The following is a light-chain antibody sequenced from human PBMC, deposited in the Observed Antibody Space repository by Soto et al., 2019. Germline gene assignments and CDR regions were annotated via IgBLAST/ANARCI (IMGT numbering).Light chain of an antibody. CDR2: GAF. CDR1: QSVSTN. CDR3: QQYNDWLELT. Sequence: EIVMTQSPASLSVSPGERATLSCRASQSVSTNLAWYQQKVGQTPRLLIYGAFTRATGIPARFSGGGSGTEFTLTIDSLQFEDFAVYYCQQYNDWLELTFGGGTKVDIK. V-gene: IGKV3-15*01. J-gene: IGKJ4*01.